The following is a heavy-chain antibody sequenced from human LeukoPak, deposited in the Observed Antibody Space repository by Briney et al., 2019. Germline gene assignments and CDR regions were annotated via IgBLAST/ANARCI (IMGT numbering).Heavy chain of an antibody. CDR1: GGSFSGYY. CDR3: ARVWGYALGGEIDY. J-gene: IGHJ4*02. V-gene: IGHV4-34*01. Sequence: PSETLSLTCAVYGGSFSGYYWSWIRQPPGKGLEWIGEINHSGSTNYNPSLKSRVTISVDTSKNQFSLKLSSVTAADTAVYYCARVWGYALGGEIDYWGQGTLVTVSS. CDR2: INHSGST. D-gene: IGHD7-27*01.